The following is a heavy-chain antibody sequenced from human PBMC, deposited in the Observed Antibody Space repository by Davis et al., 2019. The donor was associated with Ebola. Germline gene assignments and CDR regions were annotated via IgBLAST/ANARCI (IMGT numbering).Heavy chain of an antibody. CDR3: AKEYCPDSGPYCTYFDV. CDR2: MSYHTSHT. V-gene: IGHV3-30*18. CDR1: EFSFGTYG. Sequence: PGGSLRLSCAAFEFSFGTYGMHWVRQAPGKGLEWVASMSYHTSHTSYIDSVRGRFTVYRDNSKNTLYLQMNSLRPEDTAVYFCAKEYCPDSGPYCTYFDVWGQGTQVTVSS. J-gene: IGHJ4*02. D-gene: IGHD3-10*01.